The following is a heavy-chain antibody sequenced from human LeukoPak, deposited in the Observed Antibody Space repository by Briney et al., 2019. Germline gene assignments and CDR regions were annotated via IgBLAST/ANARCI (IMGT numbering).Heavy chain of an antibody. Sequence: SVKVSCKASGGTFSSYTISWVRQAPGQGLEWMGRIIPILGIANYAQKFQGRVTITADKSTSTAYMELSSLRSEDTAVYYCARMKQLPTGAFDIWGQGTMVTVSS. D-gene: IGHD6-6*01. CDR3: ARMKQLPTGAFDI. V-gene: IGHV1-69*02. CDR1: GGTFSSYT. CDR2: IIPILGIA. J-gene: IGHJ3*02.